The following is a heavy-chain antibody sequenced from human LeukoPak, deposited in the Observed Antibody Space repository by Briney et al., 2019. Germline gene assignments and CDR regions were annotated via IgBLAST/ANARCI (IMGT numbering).Heavy chain of an antibody. CDR1: GFTFSSYG. J-gene: IGHJ4*02. CDR2: ISYDGSNK. D-gene: IGHD3-22*01. V-gene: IGHV3-30*18. Sequence: GRSLRLSCAASGFTFSSYGMHWVRQAPGKGLEWVAVISYDGSNKYYADSVKGRFTISRDNSKNTLYLQMNSLRAEDTAVYYCAKATDSTDYYDSSGYPGYWGQGTLVTVSS. CDR3: AKATDSTDYYDSSGYPGY.